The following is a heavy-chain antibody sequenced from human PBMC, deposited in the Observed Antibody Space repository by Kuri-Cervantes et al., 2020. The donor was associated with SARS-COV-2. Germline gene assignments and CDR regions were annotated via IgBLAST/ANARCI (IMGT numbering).Heavy chain of an antibody. CDR3: ARDMGDRLLWFGELLY. J-gene: IGHJ4*02. D-gene: IGHD3-10*01. V-gene: IGHV1-18*04. Sequence: ASVKVSCKASGDTFTSYGISWVRQTPGQGLEWMGWISAYNGNTNYAQKLQGRVTMTTDTSTSTAYMELRSLRSDDTAVYYCARDMGDRLLWFGELLYWGQGTLVTVSS. CDR1: GDTFTSYG. CDR2: ISAYNGNT.